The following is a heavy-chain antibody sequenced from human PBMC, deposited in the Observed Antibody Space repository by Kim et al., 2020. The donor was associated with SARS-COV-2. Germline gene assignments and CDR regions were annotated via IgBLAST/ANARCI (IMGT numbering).Heavy chain of an antibody. CDR3: ARTHYGDSV. V-gene: IGHV3-7*01. J-gene: IGHJ4*02. CDR2: INQGGTEK. CDR1: GFTFSTYW. D-gene: IGHD4-17*01. Sequence: GGSLRLSCAASGFTFSTYWMTWVRQAPGKGLEWVANINQGGTEKYYVDSVKGRFTISRDNAKNSLFLDVNSLRVEDTAVYYCARTHYGDSVWGQGTLFT.